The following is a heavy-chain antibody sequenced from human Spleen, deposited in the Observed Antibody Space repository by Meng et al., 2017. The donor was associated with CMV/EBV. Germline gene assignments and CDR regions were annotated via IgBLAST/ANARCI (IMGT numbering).Heavy chain of an antibody. CDR1: GFTFSSYS. J-gene: IGHJ4*02. CDR3: ARATHCGGDCYPPNFDY. D-gene: IGHD2-21*02. CDR2: ISSSSSYI. V-gene: IGHV3-21*01. Sequence: EVQLVESGGGLVKPGGSLRLSCAASGFTFSSYSMNWVRQAPGKGLEWVSSISSSSSYIYYADSVKGRFTISRDNAKNSLYLQMNSLRAEDTAVYYCARATHCGGDCYPPNFDYWGQGPLVTVSS.